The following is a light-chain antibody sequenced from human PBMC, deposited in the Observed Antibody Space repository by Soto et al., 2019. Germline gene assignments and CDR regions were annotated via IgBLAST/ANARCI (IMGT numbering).Light chain of an antibody. V-gene: IGKV3-15*01. J-gene: IGKJ1*01. CDR3: QQYFNWPLTWT. Sequence: EIVLTQSPATLSVSAGGTVTLSCRASQSIRTNVAWYQQISGQAPRLHVYGASTRATGVPARFSGSGSGTEFTLTISSLQSEDSAFYYCQQYFNWPLTWTFGPGSKVQIK. CDR1: QSIRTN. CDR2: GAS.